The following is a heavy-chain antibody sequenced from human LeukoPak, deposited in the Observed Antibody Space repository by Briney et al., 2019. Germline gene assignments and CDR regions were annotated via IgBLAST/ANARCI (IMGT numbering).Heavy chain of an antibody. V-gene: IGHV3-30*18. D-gene: IGHD6-13*01. CDR1: GFTFSSYG. J-gene: IGHJ6*02. CDR3: AKVGFSSSWYHYYYYGMDV. Sequence: PGRFLRLSCAASGFTFSSYGMHWVRQAPGKGLEWVAVISYDGSNKYYADSVKGRFTISRDNSKNTLYLQMNSLRAEDTAVYYCAKVGFSSSWYHYYYYGMDVWGQGTTVTVSS. CDR2: ISYDGSNK.